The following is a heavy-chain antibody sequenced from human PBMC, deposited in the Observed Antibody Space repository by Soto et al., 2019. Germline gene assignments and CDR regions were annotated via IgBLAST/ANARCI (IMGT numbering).Heavy chain of an antibody. CDR3: ARVFLSPLSTVAYYYYYMDV. D-gene: IGHD2-21*01. J-gene: IGHJ6*03. CDR1: GYTFTSYG. V-gene: IGHV1-18*01. CDR2: ISAYNGNT. Sequence: QVQLVQSGAEVKKPGASVKVSCKASGYTFTSYGISWVRQAPGQGLEWMGWISAYNGNTNYAQKLQGRVTMTTDTSTSTAYMERRSLRSDDTAVYYCARVFLSPLSTVAYYYYYMDVWGKGTPVTVSS.